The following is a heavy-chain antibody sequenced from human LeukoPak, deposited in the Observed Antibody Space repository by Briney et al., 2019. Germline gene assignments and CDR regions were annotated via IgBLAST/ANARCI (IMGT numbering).Heavy chain of an antibody. CDR3: FFPGITGKVY. D-gene: IGHD1-20*01. CDR1: GFTFSDYY. CDR2: ISYDGSNK. J-gene: IGHJ4*02. Sequence: PGGSLRLSCAASGFTFSDYYMSWIRQAPGKGLEWVAVISYDGSNKYYADSVKGRFTISRDNSKNTLYLQMNSLRAEDTAVYYCFFPGITGKVYWGQGTLVTVSS. V-gene: IGHV3-30-3*01.